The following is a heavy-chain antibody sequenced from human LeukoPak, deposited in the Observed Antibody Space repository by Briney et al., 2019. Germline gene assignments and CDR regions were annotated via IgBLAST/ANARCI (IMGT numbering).Heavy chain of an antibody. CDR1: GASVSGKF. D-gene: IGHD3/OR15-3a*01. CDR3: VGGGDWLPEY. CDR2: IYYSGST. J-gene: IGHJ4*01. Sequence: PSETLSLTCTVSGASVSGKFRSWIRHSPGNGLEWIGLIYYSGSTKFNPSLKSRVAMSVDPSNNQFSLSLNSVTTTDTAVYFCVGGGDWLPEYWGHGTQVIVSS. V-gene: IGHV4-59*02.